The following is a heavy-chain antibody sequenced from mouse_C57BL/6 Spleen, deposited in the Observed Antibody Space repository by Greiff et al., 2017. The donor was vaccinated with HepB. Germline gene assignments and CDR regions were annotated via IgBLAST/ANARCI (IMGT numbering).Heavy chain of an antibody. V-gene: IGHV3-6*01. Sequence: DVQLQESGPGLVKPSQSLSLTCSVTGYSITSGYYWNWIRQFPGNKLEWMGYISYDGSNNYNPSLKNRISITRDTSKNQFFLKLNSVTTEDTATYYCARARSLLFFDYWGQGTTLTVSS. J-gene: IGHJ2*01. CDR2: ISYDGSN. CDR3: ARARSLLFFDY. CDR1: GYSITSGYY. D-gene: IGHD1-1*01.